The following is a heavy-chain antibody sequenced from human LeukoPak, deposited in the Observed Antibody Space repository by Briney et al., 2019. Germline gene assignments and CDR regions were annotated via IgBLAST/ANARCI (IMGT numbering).Heavy chain of an antibody. V-gene: IGHV4-34*01. CDR2: INHSGST. Sequence: SETLSLTCAVYGGSFSGYYWSWTRQPPGKGLEWIGEINHSGSTNYNPSLKSRVTISVDTSKNQFSLKLSSVTAADTAVYYCARHGVRGLWSGYYMGDNFDYWGQGTLVTVSS. J-gene: IGHJ4*02. CDR3: ARHGVRGLWSGYYMGDNFDY. CDR1: GGSFSGYY. D-gene: IGHD3-3*01.